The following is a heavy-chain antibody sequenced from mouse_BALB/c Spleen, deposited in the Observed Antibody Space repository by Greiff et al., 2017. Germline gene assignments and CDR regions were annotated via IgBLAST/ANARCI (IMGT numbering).Heavy chain of an antibody. Sequence: EVKLMESGGDLVKPGGSLKLSCAASGFTFSSYGMSWVRQTPDKRLEWVATISSGGSYTYYPDSVKGRFTISRDNAKNTLYLQMSSLKSEDTAMYYCARLLNSYAMDYWGQGTSVTVSS. CDR1: GFTFSSYG. CDR2: ISSGGSYT. J-gene: IGHJ4*01. CDR3: ARLLNSYAMDY. D-gene: IGHD1-3*01. V-gene: IGHV5-6*01.